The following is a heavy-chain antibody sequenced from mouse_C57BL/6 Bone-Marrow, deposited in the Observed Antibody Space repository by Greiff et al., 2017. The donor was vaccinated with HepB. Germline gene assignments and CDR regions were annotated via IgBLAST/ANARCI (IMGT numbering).Heavy chain of an antibody. V-gene: IGHV5-15*01. D-gene: IGHD4-1*01. J-gene: IGHJ3*01. CDR2: ISNLAYSI. Sequence: EVQGVESGGGLVQPGGSLKLSCAASGFTFSDYGMAWVRQAPRKGPEWVAFISNLAYSIYYADTVTGLFTISRENAKNPLYLELSSLRSEDTAMYYCARLLGRFAYWGQGTLVTVSA. CDR1: GFTFSDYG. CDR3: ARLLGRFAY.